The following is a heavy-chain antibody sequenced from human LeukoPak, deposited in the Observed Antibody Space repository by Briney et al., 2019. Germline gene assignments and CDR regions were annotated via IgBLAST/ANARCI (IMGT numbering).Heavy chain of an antibody. D-gene: IGHD3-22*01. CDR2: INSAGRSS. Sequence: GGSLRLSYAASGFTFSSYWMHWVRQAPGKGLVWVSRINSAGRSSNYADSVKGRFTISRDNAKNTLYLQMNSLRAEDTAVYYCAREHYDSSGGGYFDYWGQGTLVTVSS. V-gene: IGHV3-74*01. J-gene: IGHJ4*02. CDR1: GFTFSSYW. CDR3: AREHYDSSGGGYFDY.